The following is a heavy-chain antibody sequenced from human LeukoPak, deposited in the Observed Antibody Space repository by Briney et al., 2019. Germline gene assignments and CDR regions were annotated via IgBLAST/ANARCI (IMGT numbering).Heavy chain of an antibody. Sequence: GASVKVSCKASGYKFTSYGIDWVRQAPGQGLEWMGGIIPIFGTANYAQKFQGRVTITTDESTSTAYMELSSLRSEDTAVYYCATYSNYNPEHDAFDIWGQGTMVTVSS. CDR2: IIPIFGTA. D-gene: IGHD4-11*01. V-gene: IGHV1-69*05. CDR3: ATYSNYNPEHDAFDI. CDR1: GYKFTSYG. J-gene: IGHJ3*02.